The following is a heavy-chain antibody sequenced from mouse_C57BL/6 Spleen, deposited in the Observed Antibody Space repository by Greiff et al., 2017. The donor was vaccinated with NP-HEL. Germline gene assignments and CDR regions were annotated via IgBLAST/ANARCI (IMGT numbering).Heavy chain of an antibody. V-gene: IGHV1-52*01. CDR3: ASDGSNHRFAY. J-gene: IGHJ3*01. CDR2: IDPSDSET. D-gene: IGHD2-3*01. Sequence: QVQLQQPGAELVRPRSSVKLSCKASGYTFTSYWMHWVKQRPIQGLEWIGNIDPSDSETHYNQKFKDKATLTVDKSSSTAYMQLSSLTSEDTAVYSGASDGSNHRFAYWGQGTLVTVSA. CDR1: GYTFTSYW.